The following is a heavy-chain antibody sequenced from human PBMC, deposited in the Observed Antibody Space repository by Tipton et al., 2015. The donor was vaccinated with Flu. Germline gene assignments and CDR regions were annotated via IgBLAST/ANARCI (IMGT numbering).Heavy chain of an antibody. D-gene: IGHD3-10*01. CDR1: GYTFSGHY. CDR3: ARDRAEDYYESGSYYYYYGMDV. V-gene: IGHV1-2*06. Sequence: QSGAEVKKPGASVKVSCKASGYTFSGHYMHWVRQAPGQGLEWMGRINPKSGDTNHAQKFQGRVTMNRDTSISTAYMELSGLRSDDTALYYCARDRAEDYYESGSYYYYYGMDVWGQGTTVTVSS. J-gene: IGHJ6*02. CDR2: INPKSGDT.